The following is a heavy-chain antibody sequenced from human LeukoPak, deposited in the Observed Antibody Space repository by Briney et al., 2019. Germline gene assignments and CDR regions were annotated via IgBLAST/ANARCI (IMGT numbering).Heavy chain of an antibody. J-gene: IGHJ4*02. CDR2: LSGSGGST. CDR1: GFTFSSYA. D-gene: IGHD1/OR15-1a*01. CDR3: AKAWLEQGGIFDY. Sequence: PGGSLRLSCAASGFTFSSYAMSWVRQAPGEGLEWVSLLSGSGGSTYYADSVKGRFTISRDNSKNTLYLQMNSLRAEATAAYYCAKAWLEQGGIFDYWGQGTPVTVSS. V-gene: IGHV3-23*01.